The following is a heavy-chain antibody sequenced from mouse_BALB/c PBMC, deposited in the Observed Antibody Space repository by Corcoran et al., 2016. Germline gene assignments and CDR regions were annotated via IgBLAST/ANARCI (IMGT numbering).Heavy chain of an antibody. Sequence: EVQLQQSGAELVKPGASVKLSCTASGFNIKDTYMHWVKQRPEQGLEWIGRIDPANGNTKYDPKFQGKATITADTSSNTAYLQLSSLTAEDTAVYYCARWDWYCDVVGAGTTVTVSS. V-gene: IGHV14-3*02. CDR3: ARWDWYCDV. CDR2: IDPANGNT. J-gene: IGHJ1*01. CDR1: GFNIKDTY.